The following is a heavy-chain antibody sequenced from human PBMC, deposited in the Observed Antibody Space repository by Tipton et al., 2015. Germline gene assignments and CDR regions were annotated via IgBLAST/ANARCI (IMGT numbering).Heavy chain of an antibody. J-gene: IGHJ3*02. CDR1: GFIFVDYS. CDR2: FGTSPTFI. Sequence: SLRLSCAASGFIFVDYSMHWVRQAPGTGLVWISYFGTSPTFIDYADSVKGRFTISRDNGKNSLYLQMNILTVEDTAVYYCVRDTHYAFDIWGQGTVVTVSS. V-gene: IGHV3-48*01. CDR3: VRDTHYAFDI.